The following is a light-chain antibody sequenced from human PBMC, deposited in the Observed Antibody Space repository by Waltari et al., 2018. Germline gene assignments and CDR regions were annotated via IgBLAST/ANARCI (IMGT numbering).Light chain of an antibody. J-gene: IGKJ4*01. CDR3: QQYYNTPLT. Sequence: DIVMHQSPESLAVSPGERATISSMPSECVLYRANKKNHLAWYQPKPGQPPRLLLYWASTREPGVPDRFIGNGSETDFTLTVTSLQAEDVAVYYCQQYYNTPLTFGGGTKVEVK. CDR2: WAS. CDR1: ECVLYRANKKNH. V-gene: IGKV4-1*01.